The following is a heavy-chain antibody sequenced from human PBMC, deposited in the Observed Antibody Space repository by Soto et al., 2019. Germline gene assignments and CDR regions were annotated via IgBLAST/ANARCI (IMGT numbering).Heavy chain of an antibody. Sequence: EVQVLESGGGLVQPGGSLRLSCAGSGFTFINYAMNWVRQAPGKGLEWVSSISGGGDAAFFPDSVRGRFTISRDNSKNTVTLQMSSLGVDDTAVYYCARKILGSTTRPNYWYLDLWGRGTLVTVSS. CDR3: ARKILGSTTRPNYWYLDL. V-gene: IGHV3-23*01. CDR2: ISGGGDAA. CDR1: GFTFINYA. J-gene: IGHJ2*01. D-gene: IGHD7-27*01.